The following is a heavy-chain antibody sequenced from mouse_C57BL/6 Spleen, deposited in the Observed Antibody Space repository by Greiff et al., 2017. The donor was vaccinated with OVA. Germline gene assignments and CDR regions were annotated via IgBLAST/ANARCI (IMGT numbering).Heavy chain of an antibody. CDR2: ILPGSGST. CDR1: GYTFTGSW. V-gene: IGHV1-9*01. J-gene: IGHJ4*01. CDR3: ARFPIYYDFKGYAMDD. Sequence: QVQLQQSGAELMKPGASVKLSCKATGYTFTGSWIEWVKQRPGHGLAWIGEILPGSGSTNYNEKFKGKATFTADTSSHHAYMQLSSLTTEDSAIYYCARFPIYYDFKGYAMDDWGQGTSVTVSS. D-gene: IGHD2-4*01.